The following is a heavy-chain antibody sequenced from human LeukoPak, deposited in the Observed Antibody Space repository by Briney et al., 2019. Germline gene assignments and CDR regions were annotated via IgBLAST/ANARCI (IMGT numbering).Heavy chain of an antibody. CDR2: IYTSGST. Sequence: SETLSLTCTVSGGSISSYYWSWIRQPPGKGLEWIGYIYTSGSTNYNPSLKSRVTISVDTSKNQFSLKLSSVTAADTAVYYCARSSWYSSGWYWFGPWGQGTLVTVSS. CDR3: ARSSWYSSGWYWFGP. V-gene: IGHV4-4*09. J-gene: IGHJ5*02. CDR1: GGSISSYY. D-gene: IGHD6-19*01.